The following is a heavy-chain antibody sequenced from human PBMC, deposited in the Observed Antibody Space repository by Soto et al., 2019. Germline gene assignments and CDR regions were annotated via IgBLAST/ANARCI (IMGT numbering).Heavy chain of an antibody. Sequence: PGGSLRLSCAASGFTFSSYEMNWVRQAPGKGLEWVSYISSSGSTIYYADSVKGRFTISRDNAKNSLYLQMNSLRAGDTAVYYCARDPYYDRGPNDYWGQGTLVTVSS. V-gene: IGHV3-48*03. CDR2: ISSSGSTI. CDR3: ARDPYYDRGPNDY. CDR1: GFTFSSYE. D-gene: IGHD3-3*01. J-gene: IGHJ4*02.